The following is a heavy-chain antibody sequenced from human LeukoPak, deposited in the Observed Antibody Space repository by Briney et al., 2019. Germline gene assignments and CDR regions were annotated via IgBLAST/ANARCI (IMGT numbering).Heavy chain of an antibody. CDR2: IYHSGST. CDR3: ARGGSGSFPLWYFDL. J-gene: IGHJ2*01. V-gene: IGHV4-38-2*02. D-gene: IGHD1-26*01. Sequence: SETLSLTCTVSGYSISSGYYWGWIRQPPGKGLEWIGSIYHSGSTYYNPSLKSRVTISVDTSKNQFSLKLSSVTAADTAGYYCARGGSGSFPLWYFDLWGRGTLVTVSS. CDR1: GYSISSGYY.